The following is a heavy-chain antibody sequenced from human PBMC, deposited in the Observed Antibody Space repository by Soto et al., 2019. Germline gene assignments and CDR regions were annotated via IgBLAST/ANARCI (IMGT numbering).Heavy chain of an antibody. J-gene: IGHJ4*02. D-gene: IGHD3-3*01. CDR3: ARAATLYYDFWSGTEAPHYFDY. Sequence: QVQLVESGGGLVKPGGSLRLSCEASGFTFSDYYMNWIRQAPGKGLEWISYISSSGSTIYYADSMKGRFTISRDDAKNSLNLQMNNLRAEDTAVSYCARAATLYYDFWSGTEAPHYFDYWGQGTLVTVSS. CDR2: ISSSGSTI. CDR1: GFTFSDYY. V-gene: IGHV3-11*01.